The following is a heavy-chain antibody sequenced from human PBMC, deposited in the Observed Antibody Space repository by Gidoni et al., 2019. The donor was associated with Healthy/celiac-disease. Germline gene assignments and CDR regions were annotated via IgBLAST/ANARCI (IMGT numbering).Heavy chain of an antibody. CDR3: ARIIVGATTKVGMYFDL. Sequence: QVHLVQSGAEVKKPGSSVKVSCKASGGTFSSYAISWVRQDPGQGLEWMGGISPIFGTANYAQKFQGRVTLTADKSTSTAYMELSSLRSEDTAVYYCARIIVGATTKVGMYFDLWGRGTLVTVSS. J-gene: IGHJ2*01. CDR1: GGTFSSYA. CDR2: ISPIFGTA. D-gene: IGHD1-26*01. V-gene: IGHV1-69*06.